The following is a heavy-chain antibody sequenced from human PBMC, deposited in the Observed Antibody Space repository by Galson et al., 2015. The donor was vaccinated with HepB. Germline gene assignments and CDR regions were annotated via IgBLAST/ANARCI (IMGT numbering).Heavy chain of an antibody. CDR3: ASGAGEAFDI. Sequence: SLRLSCAASGFTFSSYAMHWVRQAPGKGLEWVAVISYDGSNKYYADSVKGRFTISRDNSKNTLYLQMNSLRAEDTAVYYCASGAGEAFDIWGQGTMVTVSS. D-gene: IGHD3-10*01. CDR1: GFTFSSYA. J-gene: IGHJ3*02. CDR2: ISYDGSNK. V-gene: IGHV3-30-3*01.